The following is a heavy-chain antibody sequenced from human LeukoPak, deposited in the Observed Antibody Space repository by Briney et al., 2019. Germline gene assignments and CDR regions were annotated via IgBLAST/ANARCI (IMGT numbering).Heavy chain of an antibody. CDR3: ARAGSADFWSGYSAYYFDY. D-gene: IGHD3-3*01. J-gene: IGHJ4*02. Sequence: SSETLSLTCTVSGGSVSSGSYYWSWIRQPPGKGLEWIGYIYYSGSTNYNPSLKSRVTISVDTSKNQFSLKLSSVTAADTAVYYCARAGSADFWSGYSAYYFDYWGQGTLVTVSS. CDR1: GGSVSSGSYY. V-gene: IGHV4-61*01. CDR2: IYYSGST.